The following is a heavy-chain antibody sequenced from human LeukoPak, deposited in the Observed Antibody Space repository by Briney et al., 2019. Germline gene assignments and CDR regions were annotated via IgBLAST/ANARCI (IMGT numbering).Heavy chain of an antibody. J-gene: IGHJ6*02. CDR1: GFTFSSYS. D-gene: IGHD3-3*01. Sequence: NPGGSLRLSCAASGFTFSSYSMNWVRQAPGKGLEWVSSISSSSSYIYYADSVKGRFTISRDNAKNSLYLQMNSLRAEDTAVYYCAREFRTIFGVVIISYYYGMDVWGQGTTVTVSS. V-gene: IGHV3-21*04. CDR2: ISSSSSYI. CDR3: AREFRTIFGVVIISYYYGMDV.